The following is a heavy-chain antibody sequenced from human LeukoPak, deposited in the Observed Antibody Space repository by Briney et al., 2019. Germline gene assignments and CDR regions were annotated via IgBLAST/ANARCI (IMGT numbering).Heavy chain of an antibody. D-gene: IGHD2-2*01. CDR3: ARDCSSTSCLTLDY. V-gene: IGHV4-34*01. CDR1: GGSFSGYY. J-gene: IGHJ4*02. Sequence: SETLSLTCAVYGGSFSGYYWSWIRQPPGKGLEWIGEINHSGSTNYNPSLKSRVTISVDTSKNQFSLKLSSVTAADTAVYYCARDCSSTSCLTLDYWGQGTLVTVSS. CDR2: INHSGST.